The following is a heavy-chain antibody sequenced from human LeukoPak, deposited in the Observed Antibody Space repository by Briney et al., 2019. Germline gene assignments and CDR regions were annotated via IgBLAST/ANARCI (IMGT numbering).Heavy chain of an antibody. Sequence: RGSLRLSCTASGFTFTSYNMHWVRQAPGKGLEWVSYITSGSSTIYYPDSVKGRFTISRDNAKNSLYLQMNSLRAEDTAVYYCARPLRESGYFYFDYWGQGTLVTVSS. CDR3: ARPLRESGYFYFDY. CDR2: ITSGSSTI. J-gene: IGHJ4*02. CDR1: GFTFTSYN. D-gene: IGHD3-3*01. V-gene: IGHV3-48*04.